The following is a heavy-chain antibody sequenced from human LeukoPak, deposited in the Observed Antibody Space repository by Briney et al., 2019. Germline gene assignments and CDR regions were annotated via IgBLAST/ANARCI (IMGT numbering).Heavy chain of an antibody. CDR1: GFTFSSYA. CDR3: ATDTAMVTTFDY. D-gene: IGHD5-18*01. V-gene: IGHV3-23*01. Sequence: GGSLRLSCAASGFTFSSYAMSWVRQAPGKGLEWVSAISGSGGSTYYADSVKGRFTISRDNSKNTLYLQMNSLRAEDTAVYYCATDTAMVTTFDYWGQGTLVTVSS. J-gene: IGHJ4*02. CDR2: ISGSGGST.